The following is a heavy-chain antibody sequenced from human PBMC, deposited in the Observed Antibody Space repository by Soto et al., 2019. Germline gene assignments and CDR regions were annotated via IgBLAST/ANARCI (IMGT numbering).Heavy chain of an antibody. CDR3: AKAPQSFIYSSPYYAMDV. J-gene: IGHJ6*02. CDR1: GFIFDDYA. CDR2: VSWHSGRI. D-gene: IGHD6-13*01. Sequence: EVQLVESGGGLVQPGWSLRLSCAASGFIFDDYAMHWVRQAPGKGLEWVSGVSWHSGRIGYADSVKGRFTSSRDNDKNCLYLHMYSLRAEDTALYYCAKAPQSFIYSSPYYAMDVWGQGTTVTVSS. V-gene: IGHV3-9*01.